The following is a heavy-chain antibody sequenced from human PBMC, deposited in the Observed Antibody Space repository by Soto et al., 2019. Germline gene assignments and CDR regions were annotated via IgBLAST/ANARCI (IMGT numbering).Heavy chain of an antibody. V-gene: IGHV3-33*01. CDR1: GFTFSRYG. Sequence: QVQLVESGGGVVQPGRSLRVSCAASGFTFSRYGMHWVRQAPGKGLEWVALIWFDGRATDYTDSVKGRFTISRDNSKNTLYLQMNSLRAEDTAVYYCARENGEVAKYGLDVWGQGTTVTVSS. J-gene: IGHJ6*02. CDR3: ARENGEVAKYGLDV. D-gene: IGHD5-12*01. CDR2: IWFDGRAT.